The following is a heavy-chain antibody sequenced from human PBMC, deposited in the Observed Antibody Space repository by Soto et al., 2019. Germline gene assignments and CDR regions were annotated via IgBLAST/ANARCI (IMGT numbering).Heavy chain of an antibody. V-gene: IGHV1-3*01. D-gene: IGHD3-16*01. J-gene: IGHJ4*02. CDR2: INVGNGNT. Sequence: QLVQSGAEAQQPGASVRVSCKASGYTFTDFALHWVRQAPGQGLEWMGWINVGNGNTGYSRKFQGRVTNDRDMSATNAYIEVTSLTSEGTAIYYCAREGAHYAPFDLWGQGTLVTVSS. CDR1: GYTFTDFA. CDR3: AREGAHYAPFDL.